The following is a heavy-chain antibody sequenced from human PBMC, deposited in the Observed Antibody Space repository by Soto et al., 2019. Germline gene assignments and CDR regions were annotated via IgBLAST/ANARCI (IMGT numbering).Heavy chain of an antibody. V-gene: IGHV5-51*01. Sequence: RGESLKISCRGSGYSFTNYWIAWVRQMPGKGLEWMGIIYPGDSDTTYSPSFQGQVTTSLDRSKNQCSLNLSSVTAADTAVYYCARVWFGESSWFDPWGQGTLVTV. CDR1: GYSFTNYW. CDR2: IYPGDSDT. D-gene: IGHD3-10*01. CDR3: ARVWFGESSWFDP. J-gene: IGHJ5*02.